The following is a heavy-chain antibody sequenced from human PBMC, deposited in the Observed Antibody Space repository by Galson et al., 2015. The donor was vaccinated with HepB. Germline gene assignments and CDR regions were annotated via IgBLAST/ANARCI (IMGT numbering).Heavy chain of an antibody. V-gene: IGHV3-30*04. J-gene: IGHJ4*02. D-gene: IGHD6-19*01. CDR2: ISYDGSNK. CDR1: GFTFSSYA. Sequence: SLRLSCAASGFTFSSYAMHWVRQAPGKGLEWVAVISYDGSNKYYADSVKGRFTISRDNSKNTLYLQMNSLRAEDTAVYYCARDDKGSGWYGVDYWGQGTLVTVSS. CDR3: ARDDKGSGWYGVDY.